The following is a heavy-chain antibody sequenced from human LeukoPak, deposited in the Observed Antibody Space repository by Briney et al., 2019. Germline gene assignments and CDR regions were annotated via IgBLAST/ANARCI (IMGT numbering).Heavy chain of an antibody. CDR3: TRDLMDYDVSTGLHHYYMDV. J-gene: IGHJ6*02. CDR1: GFTFSSYW. D-gene: IGHD3-9*01. Sequence: HPGGSLRLSCVASGFTFSSYWMHWFRQDPRKGLVWVSRINGDGRNINYADSVRGRFTISRDNAKNTLYLQMNTLRVEDTAVYYCTRDLMDYDVSTGLHHYYMDVWGQGTTVTVSS. CDR2: INGDGRNI. V-gene: IGHV3-74*01.